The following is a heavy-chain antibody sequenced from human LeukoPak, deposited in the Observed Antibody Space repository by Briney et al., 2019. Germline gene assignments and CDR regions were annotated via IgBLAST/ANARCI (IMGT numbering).Heavy chain of an antibody. J-gene: IGHJ4*02. Sequence: SETLSLTFTVSGGSISSSSYYWGWIRQPPGKGLEWIGSIYYSGSTYYNHSLKSRVTISVDTSKNQFSLKLSSVTAADTAVYYCARQGNRRPDYWGQGTLVTVSS. CDR1: GGSISSSSYY. CDR3: ARQGNRRPDY. V-gene: IGHV4-39*07. CDR2: IYYSGST.